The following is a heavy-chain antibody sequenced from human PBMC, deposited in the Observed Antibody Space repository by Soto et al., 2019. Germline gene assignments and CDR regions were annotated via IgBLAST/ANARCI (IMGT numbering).Heavy chain of an antibody. CDR1: GGSISSSSYY. V-gene: IGHV4-39*01. D-gene: IGHD6-19*01. CDR3: ASLSTGYSSGWYFDY. Sequence: SETLSLTCTVSGGSISSSSYYWGWIRQPPGKGLEWIGFIYYSGSTYYNPSLMSRLTISVDTSKNQFSLKLSSVTAADTAVYYCASLSTGYSSGWYFDYWGQGTLVTVSS. CDR2: IYYSGST. J-gene: IGHJ4*02.